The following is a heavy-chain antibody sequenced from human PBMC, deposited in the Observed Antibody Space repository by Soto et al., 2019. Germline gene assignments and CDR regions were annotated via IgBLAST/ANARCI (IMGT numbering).Heavy chain of an antibody. V-gene: IGHV3-23*01. CDR1: EFTFSSYA. CDR3: AKGDCASASCSSFYGMDV. Sequence: GGSLRLSCEASEFTFSSYAMNWVRQAPGKGLEWVSHISGSGGTTYYAGSVKGRFTISRDNSKNMLYLQMNTLRAEDTAIYYCAKGDCASASCSSFYGMDVWGQGTTVTVSS. J-gene: IGHJ6*02. CDR2: ISGSGGTT. D-gene: IGHD2-2*01.